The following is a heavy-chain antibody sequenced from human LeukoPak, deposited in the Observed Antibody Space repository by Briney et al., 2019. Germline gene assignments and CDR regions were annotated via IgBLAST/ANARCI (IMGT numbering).Heavy chain of an antibody. V-gene: IGHV3-30*18. CDR1: GFTFSSYG. CDR3: AKESTSHPSYGMDV. D-gene: IGHD2-2*01. Sequence: PGGSLRLSCAASGFTFSSYGIHWVRQAPGKGLEWVAVISYDGSNEYYADSVKGRFTVSRDNSKNTVYLQMNSLRAEDTALYYCAKESTSHPSYGMDVWGQGTTVTVSS. CDR2: ISYDGSNE. J-gene: IGHJ6*02.